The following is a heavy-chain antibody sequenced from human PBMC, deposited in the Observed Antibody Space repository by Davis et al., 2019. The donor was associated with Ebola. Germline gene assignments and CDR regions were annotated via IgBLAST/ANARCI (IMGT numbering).Heavy chain of an antibody. CDR3: ARGPRRFGETTTYYYMDV. J-gene: IGHJ6*03. CDR1: GFTFSSYG. D-gene: IGHD3-10*01. V-gene: IGHV3-30*02. Sequence: PGGSLRLSCAASGFTFSSYGMHWVRQAPGKGLEWVAFIRYDGSNKYYADSVKGRFTISRDNSKNTLYLQMNSLRSDDTAVYYCARGPRRFGETTTYYYMDVWGKGTTVTVSS. CDR2: IRYDGSNK.